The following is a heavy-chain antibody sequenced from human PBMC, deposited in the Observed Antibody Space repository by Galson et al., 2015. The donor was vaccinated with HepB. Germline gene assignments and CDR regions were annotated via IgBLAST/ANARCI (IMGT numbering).Heavy chain of an antibody. V-gene: IGHV3-30*18. Sequence: SLRLSCAASGFSFSSYGMHWVRQAPGKGLEWVAVISYDGSNKNYAASVKGRFTISRDNSQNTLFLQMNSLRAEDTAVYYCAKEMDIVTTYDAFDIWGQGTMVTVSS. CDR2: ISYDGSNK. J-gene: IGHJ3*02. D-gene: IGHD5-12*01. CDR3: AKEMDIVTTYDAFDI. CDR1: GFSFSSYG.